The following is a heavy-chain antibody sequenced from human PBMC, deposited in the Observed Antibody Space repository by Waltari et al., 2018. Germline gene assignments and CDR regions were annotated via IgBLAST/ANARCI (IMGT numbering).Heavy chain of an antibody. Sequence: EVHLVESGGGLVQPGGSLSLSCAASGCTFSTYWMTWVRQAPGKGLEWVANIKQDGSEKYYVDSVKGRFTISRNNAKNSLYLQMNSLRAEDTAVFYCARSTDYYGFGHFDLWGQGTLVTVSS. CDR1: GCTFSTYW. CDR2: IKQDGSEK. D-gene: IGHD3-10*01. J-gene: IGHJ4*02. V-gene: IGHV3-7*04. CDR3: ARSTDYYGFGHFDL.